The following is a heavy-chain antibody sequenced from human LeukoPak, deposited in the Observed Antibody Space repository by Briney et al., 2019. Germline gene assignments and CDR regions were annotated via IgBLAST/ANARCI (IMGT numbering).Heavy chain of an antibody. J-gene: IGHJ5*02. Sequence: GGSLRLSCAASGFTFTTYAMSWVRQAPGKGLEWVSGIRGSGGSTFYAHAVKGRFTISGDNSKNTLYLQLNSLRAEDTAVYYCARDLPYFDPWGQGTLVTVSS. CDR1: GFTFTTYA. V-gene: IGHV3-23*01. D-gene: IGHD5/OR15-5a*01. CDR2: IRGSGGST. CDR3: ARDLPYFDP.